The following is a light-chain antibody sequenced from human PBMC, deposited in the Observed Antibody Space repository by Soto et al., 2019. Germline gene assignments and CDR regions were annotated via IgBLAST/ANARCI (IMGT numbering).Light chain of an antibody. CDR3: AAWDDSLNGRV. CDR1: SSNIGSNT. Sequence: QSVLTQPPSASGTPGQRVTISCSGSSSNIGSNTVNWYQQLPGTAPKLLIYSNSQRPSGVPDRFSGSKSGTSASLAISGLQSEDEAYYYCAAWDDSLNGRVFGGGTKLTVL. CDR2: SNS. J-gene: IGLJ2*01. V-gene: IGLV1-44*01.